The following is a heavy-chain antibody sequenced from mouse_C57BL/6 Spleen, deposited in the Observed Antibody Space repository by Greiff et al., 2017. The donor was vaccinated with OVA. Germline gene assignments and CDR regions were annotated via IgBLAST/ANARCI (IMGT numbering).Heavy chain of an antibody. D-gene: IGHD2-4*01. CDR3: ARWGYDYDEGVFDY. CDR1: GFNIKDYY. CDR2: IDPEDGET. Sequence: EVQLQQSGAELVKPGASVKLSCTASGFNIKDYYMHWVKQRTEQGLEWVGRIDPEDGETKSAPKFQGKATITEDTSSNTADLQLSSLTSEDTAVYYCARWGYDYDEGVFDYWGQGTTLTVSS. J-gene: IGHJ2*01. V-gene: IGHV14-2*01.